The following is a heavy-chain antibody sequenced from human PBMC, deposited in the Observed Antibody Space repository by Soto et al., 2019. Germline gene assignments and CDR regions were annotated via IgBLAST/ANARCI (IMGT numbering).Heavy chain of an antibody. Sequence: EVHLLESGGGLVQPGGSLRLSCAASGFTFSSYAMSWVRQAPGKGLEWVSVISDSGGSTYYADSVKGRFTISRDNSKNTLYLQMNSLRAEDTAVYYCARRGADFYYHYYYMDVWGKGTTVTVSS. CDR3: ARRGADFYYHYYYMDV. J-gene: IGHJ6*03. V-gene: IGHV3-23*01. CDR2: ISDSGGST. D-gene: IGHD2-21*02. CDR1: GFTFSSYA.